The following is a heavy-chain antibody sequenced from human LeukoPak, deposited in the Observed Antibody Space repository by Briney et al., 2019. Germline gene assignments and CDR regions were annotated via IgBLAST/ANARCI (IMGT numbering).Heavy chain of an antibody. CDR1: GFTFNSYA. CDR3: AKAPGYYYSYGMDV. V-gene: IGHV3-23*01. Sequence: GGSLRLSCAASGFTFNSYAMSWVRQAPGKGLEWVSSISNTGGSTYDADSMKGRFTISRDNSKSTLYMQMNSLRAEDTAVYYCAKAPGYYYSYGMDVWGHGTTVPVSS. CDR2: ISNTGGST. J-gene: IGHJ6*02.